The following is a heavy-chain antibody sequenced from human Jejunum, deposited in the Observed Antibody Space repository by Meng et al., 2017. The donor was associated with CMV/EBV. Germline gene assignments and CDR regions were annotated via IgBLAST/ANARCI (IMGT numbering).Heavy chain of an antibody. J-gene: IGHJ5*02. CDR1: GFTFSANG. CDR3: ARVLWFAEQYNWFDL. Sequence: GFTFSANGLHWVRQAPGKGLEWVAFMRTGGSNKFYGDSVKGRFTISRDNSRNTLFLQMTGLRGEDTAVYYCARVLWFAEQYNWFDLWGQGTPVTVSS. CDR2: MRTGGSNK. V-gene: IGHV3-30*02. D-gene: IGHD2-21*01.